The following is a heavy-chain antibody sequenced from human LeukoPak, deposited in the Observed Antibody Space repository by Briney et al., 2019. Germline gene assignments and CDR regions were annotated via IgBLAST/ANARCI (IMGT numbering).Heavy chain of an antibody. D-gene: IGHD3-3*01. CDR3: ARDQHYYDFWSGYIGEGPFDP. Sequence: PGGSLRLSCAASGFNVSSNYMSWVRQTPGKGLEWVSVIYSGGSTYYADSVKGRFTISRDNSKNTLYLQMNSLRAEDTAVYYCARDQHYYDFWSGYIGEGPFDPWGQGTLVTVSS. CDR1: GFNVSSNY. CDR2: IYSGGST. J-gene: IGHJ5*02. V-gene: IGHV3-53*05.